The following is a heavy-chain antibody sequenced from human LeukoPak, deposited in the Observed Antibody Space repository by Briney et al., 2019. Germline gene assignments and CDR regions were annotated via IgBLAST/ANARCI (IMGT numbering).Heavy chain of an antibody. CDR1: GFSLSISGVG. CDR3: AHSRAVLLWFGESPFDY. J-gene: IGHJ4*02. Sequence: SGPTLVKPTQTLTLTCTFSGFSLSISGVGVGWIRQPPEKALEWLALIYWNDDKRYSPSLKSRLTITNDSSKNQVVLTMTNVDPVDTATYYCAHSRAVLLWFGESPFDYWGQGTLVTVSS. D-gene: IGHD3-10*01. V-gene: IGHV2-5*01. CDR2: IYWNDDK.